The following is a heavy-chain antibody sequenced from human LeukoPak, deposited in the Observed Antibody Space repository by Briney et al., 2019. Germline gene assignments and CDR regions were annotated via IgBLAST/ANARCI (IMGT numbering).Heavy chain of an antibody. Sequence: SETLSLTCTVSGGSISSSSYYWGWIRQPPGKGLEWIGSIYYSGTTYYNPSLKSRVSISVDTSKNWFSLKLSSVTAADRAVYFCVRHSTSKYSSGWYYVDYWGQGTLVTVSS. V-gene: IGHV4-39*01. CDR3: VRHSTSKYSSGWYYVDY. CDR1: GGSISSSSYY. CDR2: IYYSGTT. D-gene: IGHD6-19*01. J-gene: IGHJ4*02.